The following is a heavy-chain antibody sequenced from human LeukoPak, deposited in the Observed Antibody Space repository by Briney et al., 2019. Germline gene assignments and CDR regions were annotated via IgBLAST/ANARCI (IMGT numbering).Heavy chain of an antibody. V-gene: IGHV5-51*01. CDR3: ASPDYYDSSGYSPGVGY. D-gene: IGHD3-22*01. Sequence: WASVKVSCKASGYTFTGYYMHWVRQAPGQGLEWMGIIYPGDSDARYSPSFQGQVTISADKSISTAYLQWSSLKASDTAMYYCASPDYYDSSGYSPGVGYWGQGTLVTVSS. CDR2: IYPGDSDA. J-gene: IGHJ4*02. CDR1: GYTFTGYY.